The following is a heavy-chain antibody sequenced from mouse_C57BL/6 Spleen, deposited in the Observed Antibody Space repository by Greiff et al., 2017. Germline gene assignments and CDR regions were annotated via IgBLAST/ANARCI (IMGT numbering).Heavy chain of an antibody. J-gene: IGHJ3*01. D-gene: IGHD1-1*01. CDR1: GFNIKDDY. CDR3: QLYYGSSWFAY. Sequence: EVKLQQSGAELVRPGASVKLSCTASGFNIKDDYMHWVKQRPEQGLEWIGWIDPENGDTEYASKFQGKATITADTSSNTADLQLSSLTSEDTAVYYCQLYYGSSWFAYWGQGTLVTVSA. CDR2: IDPENGDT. V-gene: IGHV14-4*01.